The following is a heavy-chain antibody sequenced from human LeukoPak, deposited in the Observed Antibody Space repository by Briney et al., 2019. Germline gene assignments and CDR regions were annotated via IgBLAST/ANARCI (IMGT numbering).Heavy chain of an antibody. CDR3: ARDRYYYDSSGYPFHDAFDI. Sequence: GASVKVSCKASGGTFGSYAISWVRQAPGQGLEWMGGIIPIFGTANYAQKFQGRVTITADKSTSTAYMELSSLRSEDTAVYYCARDRYYYDSSGYPFHDAFDIWGQGTMVTVSS. CDR1: GGTFGSYA. CDR2: IIPIFGTA. D-gene: IGHD3-22*01. J-gene: IGHJ3*02. V-gene: IGHV1-69*06.